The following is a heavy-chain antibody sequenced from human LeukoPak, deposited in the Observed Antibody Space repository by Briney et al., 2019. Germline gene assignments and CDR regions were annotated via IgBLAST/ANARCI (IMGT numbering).Heavy chain of an antibody. CDR3: AKDSTTGRLLYNWFDP. CDR1: GFTFSSYA. CDR2: ISGSGGST. J-gene: IGHJ5*02. Sequence: GGSLRLSCAASGFTFSSYAMSWVRQAPGKGLEWVSAISGSGGSTYYADSVKGRITISRDNFKNTLYLQMNSLRAEDTAVYYCAKDSTTGRLLYNWFDPWGQGTLVTVSS. D-gene: IGHD4-4*01. V-gene: IGHV3-23*01.